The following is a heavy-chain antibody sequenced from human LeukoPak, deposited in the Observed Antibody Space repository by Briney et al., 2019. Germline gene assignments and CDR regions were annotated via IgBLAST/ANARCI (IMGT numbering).Heavy chain of an antibody. CDR3: ARDLGSGYWFDY. CDR1: GYTFTSYG. D-gene: IGHD3-22*01. CDR2: ISAYNGNT. J-gene: IGHJ4*02. V-gene: IGHV1-18*01. Sequence: EASVKVSCKASGYTFTSYGISWVRQAPGQGLEWMGWISAYNGNTDYAQKLQGRVTMTTDTSTSTAYMELRSLRSDDAAVYYCARDLGSGYWFDYWGQGTLVTVSS.